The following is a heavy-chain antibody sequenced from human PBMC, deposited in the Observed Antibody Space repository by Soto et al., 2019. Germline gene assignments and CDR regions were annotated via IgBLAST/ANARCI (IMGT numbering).Heavy chain of an antibody. Sequence: SETLSLTCTVSGGTICSYYWSWIRQPPGKGLGWIGYIYYSGSTNYNPSLKSRVTISVDTSKNQFSLKLSSVTAADTAVYYCARIKYQLLAGDYYYYMDVWGKGTTVTVSS. CDR1: GGTICSYY. CDR2: IYYSGST. CDR3: ARIKYQLLAGDYYYYMDV. J-gene: IGHJ6*03. D-gene: IGHD2-2*01. V-gene: IGHV4-59*01.